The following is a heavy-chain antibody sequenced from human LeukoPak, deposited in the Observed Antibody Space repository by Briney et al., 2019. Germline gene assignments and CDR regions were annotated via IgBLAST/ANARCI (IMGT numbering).Heavy chain of an antibody. CDR3: ARLERGYSSSRGAFDI. CDR1: GGTFSSYA. Sequence: SVKVSCKASGGTFSSYAISWVRQAPGQGLEWMGGIIPIFGTANYAQKFQGRVTITTDESTSTAYMELSSLRSEDTAVYYCARLERGYSSSRGAFDIWGQGTMVTVSS. J-gene: IGHJ3*02. D-gene: IGHD6-19*01. V-gene: IGHV1-69*05. CDR2: IIPIFGTA.